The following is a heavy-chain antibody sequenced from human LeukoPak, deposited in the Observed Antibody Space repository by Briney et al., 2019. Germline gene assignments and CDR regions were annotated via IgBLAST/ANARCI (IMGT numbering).Heavy chain of an antibody. V-gene: IGHV4-61*01. CDR1: GASVSSDSCY. J-gene: IGHJ4*02. CDR2: IYYSGST. CDR3: ARVGSSSGWYLGY. D-gene: IGHD6-19*01. Sequence: TSETLSLTCTVSGASVSSDSCYWSWIRQPPGKGLEWIGYIYYSGSTNYNPSLKSRVTISVDTSKNQFSLKLSSVTAADTAVYYCARVGSSSGWYLGYWGQGTLVTVSS.